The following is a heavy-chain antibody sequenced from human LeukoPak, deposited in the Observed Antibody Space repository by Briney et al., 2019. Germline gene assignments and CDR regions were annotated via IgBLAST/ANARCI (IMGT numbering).Heavy chain of an antibody. V-gene: IGHV3-23*01. Sequence: GGSLRLSCVASGFSFSTYGMSWVRQAPGKGLEWLSAIDGNGAKTFYADSGKGRFTISRDNSKNTLYLQMNSLRDEDTALYYCAKREGSSVYYYYFDYWGQGTLVTVSS. CDR3: AKREGSSVYYYYFDY. J-gene: IGHJ4*02. CDR1: GFSFSTYG. CDR2: IDGNGAKT. D-gene: IGHD5/OR15-5a*01.